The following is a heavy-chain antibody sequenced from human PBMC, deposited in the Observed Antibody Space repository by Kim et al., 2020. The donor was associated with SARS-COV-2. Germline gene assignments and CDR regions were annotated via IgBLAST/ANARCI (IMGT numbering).Heavy chain of an antibody. V-gene: IGHV3-49*04. J-gene: IGHJ6*03. CDR3: TRDQETYYDFWSGLDNYYYYYLAY. CDR1: GFTFGDYA. Sequence: GGSLRLSCTASGFTFGDYAISWVRPPPAPGLELVCFISCIAYGGTTEYAASVKGRFTIARDDSTSIAYLQMNSQKTEDTAVYYCTRDQETYYDFWSGLDNYYYYYLAYWGKGTPVTVSS. D-gene: IGHD3-3*01. CDR2: ISCIAYGGTT.